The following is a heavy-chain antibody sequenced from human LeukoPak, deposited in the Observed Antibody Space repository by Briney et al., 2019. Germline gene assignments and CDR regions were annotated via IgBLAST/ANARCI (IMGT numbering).Heavy chain of an antibody. V-gene: IGHV1-69*04. Sequence: GASVKVSCKASGGTFSSYAISWVRRAPGQGLEWMGRITPILGLINYAQKFQGRVTITADKSTSTGYMEVTGLRSDDTAIYYCARGRGSRTGYNGDYLDYWGQGTLVTVSS. D-gene: IGHD5-18*01. CDR2: ITPILGLI. CDR3: ARGRGSRTGYNGDYLDY. CDR1: GGTFSSYA. J-gene: IGHJ4*02.